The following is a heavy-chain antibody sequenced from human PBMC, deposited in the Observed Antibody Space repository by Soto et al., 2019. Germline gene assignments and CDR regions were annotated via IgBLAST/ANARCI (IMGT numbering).Heavy chain of an antibody. CDR2: IYYSGST. D-gene: IGHD5-12*01. CDR1: GGSISSGGYY. Sequence: QVQLQESGPGLVKPSQTLSLTCTVSGGSISSGGYYWSWLRQHPGKGLAWIGYIYYSGSTYYNPSHKSRVTISVDPSKNQFSLKLSSVTAADTAVYYCARDVSYSGYDSSSKYYYYMDVWGKGTTVTVSS. V-gene: IGHV4-31*03. CDR3: ARDVSYSGYDSSSKYYYYMDV. J-gene: IGHJ6*03.